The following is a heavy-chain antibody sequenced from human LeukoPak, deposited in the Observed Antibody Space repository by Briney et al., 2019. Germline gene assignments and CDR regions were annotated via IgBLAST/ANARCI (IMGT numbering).Heavy chain of an antibody. CDR3: ARAGSNWNYVY. D-gene: IGHD1-7*01. Sequence: GGSLRLSCAASEFTFSSYSMNWVRQAPGKGLEWVSYITNSGNSKSYADSVKGRFTISRDNTKNSLYLQMNSLRAEDTAVYYCARAGSNWNYVYWGQGTLVTVSS. CDR2: ITNSGNSK. J-gene: IGHJ4*02. CDR1: EFTFSSYS. V-gene: IGHV3-48*01.